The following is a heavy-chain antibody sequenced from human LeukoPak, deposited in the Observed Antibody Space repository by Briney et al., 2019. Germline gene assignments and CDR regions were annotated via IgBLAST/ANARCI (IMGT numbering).Heavy chain of an antibody. Sequence: PSETLSLTCAVSGYSISSGYYWGWIRQPPGKGLEWIGSIYHSGSTYYNPSLKSRVTISVDTSKNRFSLKLSSVTAADTAVYYCARGATGQLLDWFDPWGQGTLVTVSS. V-gene: IGHV4-38-2*01. D-gene: IGHD2-2*01. CDR3: ARGATGQLLDWFDP. J-gene: IGHJ5*02. CDR1: GYSISSGYY. CDR2: IYHSGST.